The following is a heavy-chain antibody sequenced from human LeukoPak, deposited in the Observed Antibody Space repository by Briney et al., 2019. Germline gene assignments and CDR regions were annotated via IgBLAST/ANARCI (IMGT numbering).Heavy chain of an antibody. Sequence: GRSLRLSCAASGFTFSSYAMHWVRQAPGKGLEWVSAISGSGGSTYYADSVKGRFTISRDNSKNTLYLQMNSLRAEDTAICYCAGADSSGYMGDAFDIWGQGTMVTVSS. V-gene: IGHV3-23*01. CDR2: ISGSGGST. CDR1: GFTFSSYA. J-gene: IGHJ3*02. CDR3: AGADSSGYMGDAFDI. D-gene: IGHD3-22*01.